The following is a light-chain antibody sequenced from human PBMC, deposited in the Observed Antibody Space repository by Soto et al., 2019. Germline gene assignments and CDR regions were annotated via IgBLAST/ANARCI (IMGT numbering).Light chain of an antibody. CDR1: QDVGSK. CDR2: GAT. CDR3: QQYDNWPYT. Sequence: EIVMTQSPATLSVSPGERATLSCRASQDVGSKLAWYQQKPGQAPRLLIYGATTRATGIPARFSGSGSGTQFTLTISSLQSEDFAVYYCQQYDNWPYTFGQGTKVDIK. J-gene: IGKJ2*01. V-gene: IGKV3-15*01.